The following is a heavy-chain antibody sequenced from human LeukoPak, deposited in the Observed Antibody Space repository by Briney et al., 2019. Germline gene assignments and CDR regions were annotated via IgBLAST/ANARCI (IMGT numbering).Heavy chain of an antibody. Sequence: KPSETLSLTCTVSGGSISSYYWSWIRQPPGKGLEWIGYIYYSGSTNYNPSLKSRVTISVDTSKNQFSLKLSSVTAADTAVYYCARGPPTMVVTPGFDYWGQGTLVTVSP. CDR2: IYYSGST. D-gene: IGHD4-23*01. CDR1: GGSISSYY. V-gene: IGHV4-59*01. J-gene: IGHJ4*02. CDR3: ARGPPTMVVTPGFDY.